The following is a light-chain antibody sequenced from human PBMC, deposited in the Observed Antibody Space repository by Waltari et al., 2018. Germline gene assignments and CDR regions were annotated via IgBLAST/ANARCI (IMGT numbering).Light chain of an antibody. V-gene: IGKV4-1*01. CDR2: WAS. CDR1: QSVFYSPYNQNC. J-gene: IGKJ1*01. CDR3: QQYDSYTWT. Sequence: DIVMTQSPDSLAVSLGERATIKCKSSQSVFYSPYNQNCLAWYHQKPGKPPELLFYWASTRESGVPSRFSGSGSGTEFTLTISSLQPDDFATYYCQQYDSYTWTFGQGTKVEIK.